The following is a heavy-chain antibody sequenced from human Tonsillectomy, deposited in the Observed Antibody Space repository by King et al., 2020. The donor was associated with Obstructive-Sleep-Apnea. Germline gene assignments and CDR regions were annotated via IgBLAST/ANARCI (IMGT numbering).Heavy chain of an antibody. J-gene: IGHJ2*01. CDR3: ATVPQVESGVDTAMVDWYFDL. Sequence: QLVQSGAEVKKPGSSVKVSCKASGGTFSSYAISWVRQAPGQGLEWMGGIIPIFGTANYAHKFQGRVTITADESTSTAYMELSRLRSEDTAVYYCATVPQVESGVDTAMVDWYFDLWGRGTLVTVSS. CDR1: GGTFSSYA. CDR2: IIPIFGTA. D-gene: IGHD5-18*01. V-gene: IGHV1-69*12.